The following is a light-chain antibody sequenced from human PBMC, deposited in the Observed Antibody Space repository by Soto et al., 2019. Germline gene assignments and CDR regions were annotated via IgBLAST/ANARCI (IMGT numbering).Light chain of an antibody. CDR1: HNITTY. Sequence: DIQMTQSPSSLSASVGDTVTITCRASHNITTYLNWYQQKPGKAPNLLIYGASSLQSGVPSRFSGSGSGTDFTLTISSLQPEDFATYYCQQSYSTPCAFGQGTNVEIK. CDR2: GAS. J-gene: IGKJ1*01. CDR3: QQSYSTPCA. V-gene: IGKV1-39*01.